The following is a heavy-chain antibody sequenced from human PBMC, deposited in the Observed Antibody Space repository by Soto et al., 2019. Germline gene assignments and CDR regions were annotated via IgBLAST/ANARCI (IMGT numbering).Heavy chain of an antibody. CDR1: GFTFSSYA. CDR2: ISGSGGST. V-gene: IGHV3-23*01. CDR3: ASTDTAMVTFEAFDI. J-gene: IGHJ3*02. D-gene: IGHD5-18*01. Sequence: GGSLRLSCAASGFTFSSYAMSWVRQAPGKGLEWVSAISGSGGSTYYADSVKGRFTISRDNSKNTLYLQMNSLRAEDTAVYYCASTDTAMVTFEAFDIWGQGTMVTVSS.